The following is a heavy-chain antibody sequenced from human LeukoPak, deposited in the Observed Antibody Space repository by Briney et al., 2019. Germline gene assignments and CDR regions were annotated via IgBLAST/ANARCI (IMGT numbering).Heavy chain of an antibody. Sequence: NPSETLSLTCAVYGGSFSGYYWSWIRQPPGKGLEWIGEINHSGSTNYNPSLKSRVTISVDTSKNQFSLKLSSVTAADTAVYYCARDWNDDYFDYWGQGTLVTVSS. D-gene: IGHD1-1*01. CDR3: ARDWNDDYFDY. CDR1: GGSFSGYY. V-gene: IGHV4-34*01. J-gene: IGHJ4*02. CDR2: INHSGST.